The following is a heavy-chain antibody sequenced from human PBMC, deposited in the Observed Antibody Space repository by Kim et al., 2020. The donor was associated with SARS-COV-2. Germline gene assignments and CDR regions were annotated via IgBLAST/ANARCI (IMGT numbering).Heavy chain of an antibody. CDR1: GFTFSSYA. CDR3: ARELESNDIVVVPAAMY. V-gene: IGHV3-30*04. Sequence: GGSLRLSCAASGFTFSSYAMHWVRQAPGKGLEWVAVISYDGSNKYYADSVKGRFTISRDNSKNTLYLQMNSLRAEDTAVYYCARELESNDIVVVPAAMYWGQGTLVTVSS. J-gene: IGHJ4*02. D-gene: IGHD2-2*01. CDR2: ISYDGSNK.